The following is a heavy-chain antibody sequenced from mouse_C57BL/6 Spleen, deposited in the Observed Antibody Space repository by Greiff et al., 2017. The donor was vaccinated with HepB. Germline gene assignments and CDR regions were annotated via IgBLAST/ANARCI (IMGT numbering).Heavy chain of an antibody. V-gene: IGHV3-1*01. CDR3: AREGGRGFDY. D-gene: IGHD3-3*01. Sequence: VQLKESGPGMVKPSQSLSLTCTVTGYSITSGYDWHWIRHFPGNKLEWMGYISYSGSTNYNPSLKSRISITHDTSKNHFFLKLNSVTTEDTASYYCAREGGRGFDYWGQGTTLTVSS. CDR2: ISYSGST. J-gene: IGHJ2*01. CDR1: GYSITSGYD.